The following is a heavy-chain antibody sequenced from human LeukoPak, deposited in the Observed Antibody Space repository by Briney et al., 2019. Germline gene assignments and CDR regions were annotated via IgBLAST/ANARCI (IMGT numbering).Heavy chain of an antibody. D-gene: IGHD1-1*01. J-gene: IGHJ4*02. CDR2: IKSKTDGGTT. V-gene: IGHV3-15*01. Sequence: AGGSLRLSCAASGFTFSNAWMSWVRQAPGKGLERVGRIKSKTDGGTTDYAAPVKGRFTISRDDSKNTLYLQMNSLKTEDTAVYYCTTEGGVEDYFDYWGQGTLVTVSS. CDR1: GFTFSNAW. CDR3: TTEGGVEDYFDY.